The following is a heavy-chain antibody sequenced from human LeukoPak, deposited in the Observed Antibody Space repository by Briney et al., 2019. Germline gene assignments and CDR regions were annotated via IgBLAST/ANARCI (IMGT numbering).Heavy chain of an antibody. CDR2: IYHSGST. Sequence: PSETLSLTCAVSGYSISSGYYWGWIRQPPGKGLEWIGSIYHSGSTYYNPSLKSRVTISVDTSKNQFSLKLSSVTAADTAVYYCARDVTGTTYYYYYMDVWGKGTTVTVSS. V-gene: IGHV4-38-2*02. D-gene: IGHD1/OR15-1a*01. CDR3: ARDVTGTTYYYYYMDV. J-gene: IGHJ6*03. CDR1: GYSISSGYY.